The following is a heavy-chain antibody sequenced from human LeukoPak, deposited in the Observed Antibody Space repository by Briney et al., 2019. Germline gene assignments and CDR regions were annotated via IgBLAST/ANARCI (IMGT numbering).Heavy chain of an antibody. D-gene: IGHD5-24*01. CDR2: ISSSSSTI. Sequence: GGARLPPSAASGFGFINAWMTWVRRAPGKGREWGSSISSSSSTIYYADSVKSRFTISRDNAKNSLYLQMNSLRAEDTAVYYCARDSYGYNWSDAFDIWGQGTMVTVSS. CDR3: ARDSYGYNWSDAFDI. J-gene: IGHJ3*02. V-gene: IGHV3-48*04. CDR1: GFGFINAW.